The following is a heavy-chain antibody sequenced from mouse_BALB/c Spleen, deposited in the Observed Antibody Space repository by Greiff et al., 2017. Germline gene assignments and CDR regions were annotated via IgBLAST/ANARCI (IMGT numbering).Heavy chain of an antibody. CDR3: ASQDYGSSFAWFAY. J-gene: IGHJ3*01. D-gene: IGHD1-1*01. CDR2: ISSGGST. Sequence: EVMLVESGGGLVKPGGSLKLSCAASGFTFSSYAMSWVRQTPEKRLEWVASISSGGSTYYPDSVKGRFTISRDNARNILYLQMSSLRSEDTAMYYCASQDYGSSFAWFAYWGQGTLVTVSA. V-gene: IGHV5-6-5*01. CDR1: GFTFSSYA.